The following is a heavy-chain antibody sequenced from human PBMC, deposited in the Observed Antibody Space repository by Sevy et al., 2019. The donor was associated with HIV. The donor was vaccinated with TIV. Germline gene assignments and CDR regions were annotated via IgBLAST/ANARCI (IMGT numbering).Heavy chain of an antibody. CDR3: ARVSVYYYDSSGYYTTGNAFDI. J-gene: IGHJ3*02. CDR2: IYSGVTT. V-gene: IGHV3-53*01. D-gene: IGHD3-22*01. Sequence: GGSLRLSCGASGFTVGSNYMSWVRQAPGKGLEWVSIIYSGVTTSYADSVKGRFTISRDNSKNTLYLQMNSLRAEDTAVYYCARVSVYYYDSSGYYTTGNAFDIWGQGTMVTVSS. CDR1: GFTVGSNY.